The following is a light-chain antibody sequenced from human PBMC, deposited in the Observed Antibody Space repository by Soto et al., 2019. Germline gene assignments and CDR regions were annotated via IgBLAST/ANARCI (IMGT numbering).Light chain of an antibody. J-gene: IGKJ1*01. CDR1: QSISSW. Sequence: DIQMTQSPSTLSASVGDRVTITCRASQSISSWLAWYQQKPGKAPKLLIYDASSLESGVPSRFSGSGSGTEFTLTISILQPDAFAPYYCQQYNSYPWTFGQGNKVEIK. CDR2: DAS. V-gene: IGKV1-5*01. CDR3: QQYNSYPWT.